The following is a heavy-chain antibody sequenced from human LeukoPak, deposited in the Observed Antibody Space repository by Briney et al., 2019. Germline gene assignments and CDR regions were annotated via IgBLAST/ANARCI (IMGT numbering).Heavy chain of an antibody. CDR3: AKWQYYGSGDDY. V-gene: IGHV3-66*01. J-gene: IGHJ4*02. Sequence: GGSLRLSCAASGFTVGSNYMSWVRQAPGKGLEWVSVIYSGGSTYYADSVKGRFTISRDNSKNTLFLQMNSLRAEDTAIYYCAKWQYYGSGDDYWGQGTLVTVSS. CDR2: IYSGGST. D-gene: IGHD3-10*01. CDR1: GFTVGSNY.